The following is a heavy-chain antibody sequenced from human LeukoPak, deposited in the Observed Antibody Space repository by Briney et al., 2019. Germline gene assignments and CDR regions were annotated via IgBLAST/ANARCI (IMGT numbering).Heavy chain of an antibody. Sequence: PGGSLRLSCAGPGLSFSRSWMSSVRQAPGKGPEYIANIQEDGSEKYYVDSVKGRFIISRDNARNSLFLQMNSLRVEDTAVYYCARDTSAERGQQLANWGQGRLVIVSS. D-gene: IGHD6-13*01. CDR3: ARDTSAERGQQLAN. V-gene: IGHV3-7*01. J-gene: IGHJ4*02. CDR2: IQEDGSEK. CDR1: GLSFSRSW.